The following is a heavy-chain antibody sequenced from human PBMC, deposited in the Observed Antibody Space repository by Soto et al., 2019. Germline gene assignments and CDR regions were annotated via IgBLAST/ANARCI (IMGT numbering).Heavy chain of an antibody. Sequence: GSLRLSCAASGFTFSSYWMSWVRQAPGKGLEWVANIKQDGSEKYYVDSVKGRFTISRDNAKNSLYLQMNSLRAEGTAVYYCARGLYSGWHYFDYWGQGTLVTVSS. CDR1: GFTFSSYW. D-gene: IGHD5-12*01. J-gene: IGHJ4*02. V-gene: IGHV3-7*04. CDR2: IKQDGSEK. CDR3: ARGLYSGWHYFDY.